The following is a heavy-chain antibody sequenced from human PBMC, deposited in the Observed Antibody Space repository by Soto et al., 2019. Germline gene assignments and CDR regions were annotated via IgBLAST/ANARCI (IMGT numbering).Heavy chain of an antibody. CDR2: IYYSGST. V-gene: IGHV4-59*08. Sequence: SETLSLTCTVSGGSISSYYWSWIRQPPGKGLEWIGYIYYSGSTNYNPSLKSRVTISVDTSKNQFSLKLSSVTAADTAVYYCARTNYYGSGSFDYWGQGTLVTVSS. CDR1: GGSISSYY. CDR3: ARTNYYGSGSFDY. D-gene: IGHD3-10*01. J-gene: IGHJ4*02.